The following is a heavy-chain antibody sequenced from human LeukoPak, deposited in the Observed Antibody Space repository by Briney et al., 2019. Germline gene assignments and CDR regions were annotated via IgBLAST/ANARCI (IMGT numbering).Heavy chain of an antibody. CDR3: TAPRPPY. CDR2: IYSGGST. Sequence: GGSLRLSCAAFGFTVSSNYMSWVRQAPGKGLEWVSVIYSGGSTYYADSVQGRFTISRDNSKNTLYLQMNSLRAEDTAVYYCTAPRPPYWGQGTLVTVSS. CDR1: GFTVSSNY. D-gene: IGHD6-6*01. V-gene: IGHV3-66*01. J-gene: IGHJ4*02.